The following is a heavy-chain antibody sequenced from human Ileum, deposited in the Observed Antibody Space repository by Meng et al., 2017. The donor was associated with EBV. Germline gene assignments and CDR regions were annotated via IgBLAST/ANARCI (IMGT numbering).Heavy chain of an antibody. CDR3: ALRPRQLLRGWFDS. J-gene: IGHJ5*01. V-gene: IGHV2-5*01. Sequence: HITLKASAPSVVNPTQTLTLTCTFSGFSLSTSGVGVGWIRQPPGKALEWLAMIYGQGDKHYSPSLTSRLTITKDTSKNQVVLTMTNMDSVDTATYYCALRPRQLLRGWFDSWGQGALVTVSS. D-gene: IGHD6-13*01. CDR2: IYGQGDK. CDR1: GFSLSTSGVG.